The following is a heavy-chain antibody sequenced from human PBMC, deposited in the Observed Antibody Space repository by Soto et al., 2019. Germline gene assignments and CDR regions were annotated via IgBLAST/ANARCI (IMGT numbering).Heavy chain of an antibody. CDR2: INHSGST. Sequence: PSETLSLTCAVYGGSFSGYYWSWIRQPPGKGLEWIGEINHSGSTNYNPSLKSRVTISVDTSKNQFSLKLSSVTAADTAVYYCARGGRQWLVPPFKGQNWFDPWGQGTLVTVSS. D-gene: IGHD6-19*01. CDR1: GGSFSGYY. CDR3: ARGGRQWLVPPFKGQNWFDP. J-gene: IGHJ5*02. V-gene: IGHV4-34*01.